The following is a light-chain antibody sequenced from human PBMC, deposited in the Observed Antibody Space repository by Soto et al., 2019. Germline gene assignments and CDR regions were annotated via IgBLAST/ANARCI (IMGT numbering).Light chain of an antibody. CDR3: QHYDSLPIT. Sequence: EIVLTQSKGTLSLSPGERATLSCRASQSVSSSYLAWYQQKPGQPPRLLIYGASSRATGIPDGFSGSGSGTDFTLTISRLEPEDFAVFYCQHYDSLPITFGQGTLLEIK. J-gene: IGKJ5*01. CDR1: QSVSSSY. CDR2: GAS. V-gene: IGKV3-20*01.